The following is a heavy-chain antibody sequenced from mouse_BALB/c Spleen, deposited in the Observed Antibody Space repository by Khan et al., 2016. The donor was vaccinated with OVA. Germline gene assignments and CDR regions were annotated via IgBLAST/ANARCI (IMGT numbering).Heavy chain of an antibody. V-gene: IGHV1S56*01. Sequence: QVQLKQSGPELVKPGALVKISCKASGYTFTSYDINWVMQRPGQGLEWIGWIYPGDDSTKYNEKFKDKATLTADKSSSTAYMKLSSLTSDNSAVYFCAREGLRGVAMDSWGQGTSVTVSS. J-gene: IGHJ4*01. D-gene: IGHD2-4*01. CDR3: AREGLRGVAMDS. CDR2: IYPGDDST. CDR1: GYTFTSYD.